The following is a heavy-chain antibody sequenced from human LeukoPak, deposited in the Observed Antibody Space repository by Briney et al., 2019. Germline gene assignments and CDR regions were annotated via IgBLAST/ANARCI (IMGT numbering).Heavy chain of an antibody. D-gene: IGHD5-18*01. Sequence: GGSLRLSCAASGFTFSSYSMNWVRQAPGKGLEWVSSISSSSSYIYYADSVKGRFTISRDNAKNSLYLQMSSLRAEDTAVYYCARGGYSYGGYYYMDVWGKGTTVTVSS. CDR3: ARGGYSYGGYYYMDV. V-gene: IGHV3-21*01. CDR2: ISSSSSYI. J-gene: IGHJ6*03. CDR1: GFTFSSYS.